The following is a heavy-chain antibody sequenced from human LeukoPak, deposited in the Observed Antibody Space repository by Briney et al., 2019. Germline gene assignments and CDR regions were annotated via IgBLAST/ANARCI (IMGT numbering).Heavy chain of an antibody. CDR3: ARDLYGMDV. Sequence: LRLSCTASEFSVSSTYMTWVRQAPGKGLEWIGEINHSGSTNYNPSLKSRVTISVDTSKNQFSLKLSSVTAADTAVYYCARDLYGMDVWGQGTTVTVSS. V-gene: IGHV4-34*01. J-gene: IGHJ6*02. CDR2: INHSGST. CDR1: EFSVSSTY.